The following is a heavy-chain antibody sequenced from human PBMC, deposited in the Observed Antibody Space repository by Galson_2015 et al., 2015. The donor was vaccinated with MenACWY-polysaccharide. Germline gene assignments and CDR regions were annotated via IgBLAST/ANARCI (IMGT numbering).Heavy chain of an antibody. CDR2: INQYGSEK. V-gene: IGHV3-7*01. Sequence: SLRPSCAASGFTFSSSWMHWVRQAPGKGLEWVANINQYGSEKYYVDSVKGRFTISRDNAKNSLYLQMNSLRAEDTAVYYCARDGGRTIGTTQRGYWGQGTLVTVSS. CDR1: GFTFSSSW. D-gene: IGHD1-1*01. J-gene: IGHJ4*02. CDR3: ARDGGRTIGTTQRGY.